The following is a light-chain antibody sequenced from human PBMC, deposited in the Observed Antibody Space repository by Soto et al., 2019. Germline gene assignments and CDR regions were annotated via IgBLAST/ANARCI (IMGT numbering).Light chain of an antibody. J-gene: IGLJ3*02. Sequence: QSALTQPASVSGSPGQSITISCTGSSSDVGGYNYVSWYQHHPGKVPKLMIYEVSNRPSGVSNRFSGSKSGNTPSLSISGLQAEDEADYYCSSYTTSYTQVFGGGTKVTVL. CDR2: EVS. CDR3: SSYTTSYTQV. V-gene: IGLV2-14*01. CDR1: SSDVGGYNY.